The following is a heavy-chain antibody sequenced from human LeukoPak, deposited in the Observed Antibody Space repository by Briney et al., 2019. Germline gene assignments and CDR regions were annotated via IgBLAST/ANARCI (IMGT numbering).Heavy chain of an antibody. CDR3: ARDLSGFFDY. V-gene: IGHV4-30-2*01. J-gene: IGHJ4*02. CDR1: GGSISSGGYS. CDR2: IYHSGST. Sequence: SQTLSLTCAVPGGSISSGGYSWSWIRQPPGKGLEWIGYIYHSGSTYYNPSLKSRVTISVDRSKNQFSLKLSSVTAADTAVYYCARDLSGFFDYWGQGTLVTVSS. D-gene: IGHD5-12*01.